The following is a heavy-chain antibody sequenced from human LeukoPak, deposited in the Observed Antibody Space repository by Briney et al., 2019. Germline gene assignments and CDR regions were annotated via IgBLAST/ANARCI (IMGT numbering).Heavy chain of an antibody. CDR1: GFTVSSNY. CDR2: IYSGGST. D-gene: IGHD1-7*01. CDR3: ARDRIELGGGTFDI. J-gene: IGHJ3*02. Sequence: GGSLRLSCAASGFTVSSNYMSWVRQAPGKGLEWVSVIYSGGSTYYADSVEGRFTISRDNSKNTLYLQMNSLIAEDTAGYYCARDRIELGGGTFDIWGQGTMVTVSS. V-gene: IGHV3-53*01.